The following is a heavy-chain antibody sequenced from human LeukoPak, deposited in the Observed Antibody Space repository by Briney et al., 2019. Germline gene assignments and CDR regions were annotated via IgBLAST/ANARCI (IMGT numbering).Heavy chain of an antibody. Sequence: ASVKVSCKASGYTFTSYDINWVRQATGQGLEWMGWMNPNSGNTGYAQKFQGRVTITRNTSISTAYMELSSLRSEDTAVYYCARGGGGSYLLYYGLDVWGQGTTVTVSS. J-gene: IGHJ6*02. CDR3: ARGGGGSYLLYYGLDV. CDR1: GYTFTSYD. V-gene: IGHV1-8*03. CDR2: MNPNSGNT. D-gene: IGHD1-26*01.